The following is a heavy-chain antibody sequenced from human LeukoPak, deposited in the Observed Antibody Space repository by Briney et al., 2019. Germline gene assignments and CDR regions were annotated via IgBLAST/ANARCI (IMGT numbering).Heavy chain of an antibody. CDR2: ISWNSGSI. J-gene: IGHJ4*02. Sequence: GGSLRLSCAASGFTFDDYAMHWVRQAPGKGLEWVSGISWNSGSIGYADSVKGRFTISRDNAKNSLYLQMNSLRAEDTALYYCARVSVVDYDSSGYYSDYWGQGTLVTVSS. D-gene: IGHD3-22*01. V-gene: IGHV3-9*01. CDR1: GFTFDDYA. CDR3: ARVSVVDYDSSGYYSDY.